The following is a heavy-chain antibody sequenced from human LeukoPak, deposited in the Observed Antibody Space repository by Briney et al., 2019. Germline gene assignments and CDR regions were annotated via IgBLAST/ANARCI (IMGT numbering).Heavy chain of an antibody. CDR3: ARMEGYSSSWYDDY. J-gene: IGHJ4*02. Sequence: GGSLRLSCAASGFTFSSYAMSWVRQAPGKGPEWVSAISGSGGSTYYADSVKGRFTISRDNAKNSLYLQMNSLRAEDTAVYYCARMEGYSSSWYDDYWGQGTLVTVSS. CDR2: ISGSGGST. CDR1: GFTFSSYA. D-gene: IGHD6-13*01. V-gene: IGHV3-23*01.